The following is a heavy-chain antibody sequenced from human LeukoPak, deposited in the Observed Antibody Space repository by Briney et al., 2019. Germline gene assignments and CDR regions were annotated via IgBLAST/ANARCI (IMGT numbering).Heavy chain of an antibody. CDR1: GFTFSTYD. D-gene: IGHD3-10*01. CDR3: AKDVRGSEGG. CDR2: VSSGASST. Sequence: GESLTLSCTASGFTFSTYDMSWIRQPPGKGLEWVSAVSSGASSTYYADSVRGRFTISRDNSKNPLYLQTNSLIADDTAVYYCAKDVRGSEGGWSQGRLVT. J-gene: IGHJ4*02. V-gene: IGHV3-23*01.